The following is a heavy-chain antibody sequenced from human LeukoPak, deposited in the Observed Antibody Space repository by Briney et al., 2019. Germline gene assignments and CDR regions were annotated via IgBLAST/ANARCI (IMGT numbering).Heavy chain of an antibody. Sequence: KPSETLSLTCTVSGGSVSSASYYWSWIRQLPGKGLEWIGYIYYSGSTNYNPSLKSRVTISVDTSKNQFSLKLSSVTAADTAVYYCARGGRKGFDPWGQGTLVTVSS. CDR2: IYYSGST. V-gene: IGHV4-61*01. CDR3: ARGGRKGFDP. J-gene: IGHJ5*02. CDR1: GGSVSSASYY. D-gene: IGHD1-14*01.